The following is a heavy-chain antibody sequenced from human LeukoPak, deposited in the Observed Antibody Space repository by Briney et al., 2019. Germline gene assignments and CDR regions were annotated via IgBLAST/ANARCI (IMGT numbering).Heavy chain of an antibody. J-gene: IGHJ4*02. V-gene: IGHV4-34*01. Sequence: SETLSLTCAVYGGSFSGYYWSWIRQPPGKGLEWIGEINHSGSTNYNPSLKSRVTISVDTSKNQFSLKLSSVTAADTAVYYCARDLGSGSYRGPYLDYWGQGTLVTVSS. CDR2: INHSGST. D-gene: IGHD3-10*01. CDR3: ARDLGSGSYRGPYLDY. CDR1: GGSFSGYY.